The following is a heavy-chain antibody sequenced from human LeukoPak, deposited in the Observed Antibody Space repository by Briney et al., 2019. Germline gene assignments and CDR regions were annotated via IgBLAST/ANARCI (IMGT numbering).Heavy chain of an antibody. V-gene: IGHV4-39*07. Sequence: GSLRLSCAASGFTFSSYEMNWIRQPPGKGLEWIGSIYYSGSTYYNPSLKSRVTISVDTSKNQFSLKLSSVTAADTAVYYCARADRYYYDKGNWFDPWGQGTLVTVSS. J-gene: IGHJ5*02. CDR1: GFTFSSYE. D-gene: IGHD3-22*01. CDR3: ARADRYYYDKGNWFDP. CDR2: IYYSGST.